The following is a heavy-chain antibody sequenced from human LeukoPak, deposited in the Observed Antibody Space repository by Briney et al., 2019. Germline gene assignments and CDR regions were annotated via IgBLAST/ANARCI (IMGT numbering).Heavy chain of an antibody. D-gene: IGHD2-2*01. CDR1: GGSISSSSYY. V-gene: IGHV4-39*07. CDR2: IYYSGST. Sequence: SETLSLACTVSGGSISSSSYYWGWIRQPPGKGLDWIGSIYYSGSTNYNPSLKSRVTISVDTSKNQFSLKLSSVTAADTAVYYCARGRSTYYYMDVWGKGTTVTVSS. J-gene: IGHJ6*03. CDR3: ARGRSTYYYMDV.